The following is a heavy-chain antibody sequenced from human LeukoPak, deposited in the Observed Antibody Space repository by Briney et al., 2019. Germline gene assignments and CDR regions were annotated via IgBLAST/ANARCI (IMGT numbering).Heavy chain of an antibody. CDR1: GYTFTTYY. D-gene: IGHD1-7*01. CDR2: INPRGGST. CDR3: ARGGGPGNYPFDF. Sequence: ASVKVSCKASGYTFTTYYMHWVRQAPGQGLEWVGIINPRGGSTTYAQKFQGRVTMTRDTSTSIVYMELSSLKSDDTAVYYCARGGGPGNYPFDFWGQGTLVTVSS. J-gene: IGHJ4*02. V-gene: IGHV1-46*01.